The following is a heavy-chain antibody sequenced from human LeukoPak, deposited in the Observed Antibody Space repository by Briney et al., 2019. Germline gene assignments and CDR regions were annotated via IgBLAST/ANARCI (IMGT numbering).Heavy chain of an antibody. V-gene: IGHV3-21*01. D-gene: IGHD1-26*01. CDR3: ARDAIVGATIEDDYYYMDV. CDR1: GFTFSNHA. Sequence: KSGGSLRLSCVVSGFTFSNHAMHWVRQAPGKGLEWVSSISSSSSYIYYADSVKGRFTISRDNAKNSLYLQMNSLRAEDTAVYYCARDAIVGATIEDDYYYMDVWGKGTTVTVSS. J-gene: IGHJ6*03. CDR2: ISSSSSYI.